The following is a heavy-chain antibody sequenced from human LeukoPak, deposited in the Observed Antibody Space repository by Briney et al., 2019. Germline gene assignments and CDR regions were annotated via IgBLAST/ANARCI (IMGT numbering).Heavy chain of an antibody. CDR3: ARSRSGGSYYMFGWFDP. CDR2: IYYSRST. CDR1: GGSISSYY. Sequence: SETLSLTCTVSGGSISSYYWSWIRQPPGKGLEWIGYIYYSRSTNYNPSLKSRVTISVDTSKNQFSLKLSSVTAADTAVYYCARSRSGGSYYMFGWFDPWGQGTLVTVSS. V-gene: IGHV4-59*01. J-gene: IGHJ5*02. D-gene: IGHD2-15*01.